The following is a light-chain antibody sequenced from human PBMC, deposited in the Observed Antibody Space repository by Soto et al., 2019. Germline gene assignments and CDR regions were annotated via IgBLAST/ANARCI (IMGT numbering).Light chain of an antibody. V-gene: IGKV1-5*01. Sequence: DIQMTQSPSTLSASVGDRVTITCRASQSVTSRLAWYKQKPGKAPKLLIYGASNFESGVPSRFSGSGSGTEFTLTISSLQPDDFATYYCHQYNSYSLTFGGGTTVEIK. CDR3: HQYNSYSLT. CDR1: QSVTSR. CDR2: GAS. J-gene: IGKJ4*01.